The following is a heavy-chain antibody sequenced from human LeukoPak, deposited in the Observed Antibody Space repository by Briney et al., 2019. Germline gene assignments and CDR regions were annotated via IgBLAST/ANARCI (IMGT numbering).Heavy chain of an antibody. CDR3: ARVSSSGWYVWFDP. V-gene: IGHV1-3*01. J-gene: IGHJ5*02. Sequence: ASVKVSCKASGYTFTSYAMHWVRQAPGQRLEWMGWINAGNGNTKYSQKFQGRVTITRDTSASTAYMELSSPRSEDTAVYYCARVSSSGWYVWFDPWGQGTLVTVSS. D-gene: IGHD6-19*01. CDR2: INAGNGNT. CDR1: GYTFTSYA.